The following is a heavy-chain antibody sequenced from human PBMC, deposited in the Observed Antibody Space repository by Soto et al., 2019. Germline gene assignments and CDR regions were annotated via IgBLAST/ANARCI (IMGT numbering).Heavy chain of an antibody. CDR3: ARRQRLRYSSSWDAFDI. V-gene: IGHV1-69*01. D-gene: IGHD6-13*01. CDR2: IIPIFGTA. J-gene: IGHJ3*02. CDR1: GGTFSRYA. Sequence: QVQLVQSGAEVKKPGSSVKVSCKASGGTFSRYAISWVRQAPGQGLEWMGGIIPIFGTANYAQKFQGRVTITADESTSTAYMELSSLRSEYTAVYYCARRQRLRYSSSWDAFDIWGQGTMVTVSS.